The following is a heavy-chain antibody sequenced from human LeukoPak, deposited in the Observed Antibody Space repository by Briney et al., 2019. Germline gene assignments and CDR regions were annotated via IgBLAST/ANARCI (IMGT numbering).Heavy chain of an antibody. CDR2: MSPNSGDT. CDR1: GYTFTSYD. V-gene: IGHV1-8*01. J-gene: IGHJ4*02. Sequence: ASVKVSCKASGYTFTSYDFNWVRQATGQRPEWMGWMSPNSGDTGYAQKFQDRVTMTRNTSISTAYMELSSLRSEDTAVYYCARGFPAHYYDHYYFDYWGQGTLVTVSS. D-gene: IGHD3-22*01. CDR3: ARGFPAHYYDHYYFDY.